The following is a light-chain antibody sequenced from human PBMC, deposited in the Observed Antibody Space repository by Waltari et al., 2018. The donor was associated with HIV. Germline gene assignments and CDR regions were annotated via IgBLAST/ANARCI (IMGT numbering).Light chain of an antibody. Sequence: QSALTQPAYVSASPGQSITTCCSGINHDIGRYEYVSWYQVLPNKAPRLIIFDVNRRPSGVSFRFSGSKSGYTASLMIFDLQSEDEAEYFCSSYVTGGTYAFGSGTRVIVL. J-gene: IGLJ1*01. CDR3: SSYVTGGTYA. V-gene: IGLV2-14*03. CDR1: NHDIGRYEY. CDR2: DVN.